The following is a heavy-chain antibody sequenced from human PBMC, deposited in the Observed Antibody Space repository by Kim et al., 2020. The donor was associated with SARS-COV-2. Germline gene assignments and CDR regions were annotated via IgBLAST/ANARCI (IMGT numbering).Heavy chain of an antibody. CDR3: ARRGGVEKYDAFDA. CDR1: GYSFPKYW. V-gene: IGHV5-51*01. D-gene: IGHD3-16*01. CDR2: IYPDDFDI. J-gene: IGHJ3*01. Sequence: GESLKISCMGSGYSFPKYWIGWVRQMPGKGLEWMAFIYPDDFDIRYGPSFQGQVTISADKSINTAFLEWSSLKTSDTAIYYCARRGGVEKYDAFDAWGQGTMVTVSS.